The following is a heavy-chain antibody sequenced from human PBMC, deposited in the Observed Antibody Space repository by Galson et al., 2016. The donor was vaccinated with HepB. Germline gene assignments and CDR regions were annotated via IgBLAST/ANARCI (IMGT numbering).Heavy chain of an antibody. CDR2: IIHSGTT. CDR3: ARARYQLLDDRQSHYYYGMDV. V-gene: IGHV4-34*12. J-gene: IGHJ6*02. CDR1: GGTFSGYF. Sequence: SETLSLTCAVYGGTFSGYFWSWVRRPPGKGLEWIGEIIHSGTTNYNPSLKSRVTISVDTSKNQFSLRLSSVTAADTAVYYCARARYQLLDDRQSHYYYGMDVWGQGTRVTGPS. D-gene: IGHD2-2*01.